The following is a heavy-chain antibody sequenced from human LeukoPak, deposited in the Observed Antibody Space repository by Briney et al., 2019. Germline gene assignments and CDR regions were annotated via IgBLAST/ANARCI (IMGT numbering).Heavy chain of an antibody. D-gene: IGHD3-22*01. V-gene: IGHV4-34*01. Sequence: SETLSLTCAVYGGSFSGYYWSWIRQPPGKGLEWIGEIYHSGSTNYNPSLKSRVTISVDKSKNQFSLKLSSVTAADTAVYYCARRGRGYYYDSSGYYLGYFQHWGQGTLVTVSS. CDR1: GGSFSGYY. CDR3: ARRGRGYYYDSSGYYLGYFQH. J-gene: IGHJ1*01. CDR2: IYHSGST.